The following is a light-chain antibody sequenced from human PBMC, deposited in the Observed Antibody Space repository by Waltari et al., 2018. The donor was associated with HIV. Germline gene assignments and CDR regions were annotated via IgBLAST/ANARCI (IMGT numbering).Light chain of an antibody. CDR2: DVS. Sequence: QSALTQPRSVSGSPGQSVTISCTGTSSDVGGYNYVSWYQQHPGKAPKVMIYDVSKRPSGVPDRFSGSNAGNTASLTISGLQAEDEADYDCCSYAGSYTWVFGGGTKMTVL. CDR3: CSYAGSYTWV. CDR1: SSDVGGYNY. J-gene: IGLJ3*02. V-gene: IGLV2-11*01.